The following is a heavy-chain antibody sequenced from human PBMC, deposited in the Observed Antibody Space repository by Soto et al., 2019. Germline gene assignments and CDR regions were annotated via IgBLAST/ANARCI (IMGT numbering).Heavy chain of an antibody. Sequence: TLSLTCTVSGGSVSSSSYYWSWIRQPPGKGLEWIGYIYYSGSSNKSPSLKSRVTISLDTSKNQYSLMLSSVTAADTAVYYCARVYCGGSCYVAYYGMDVWGQGTTVTV. CDR1: GGSVSSSSYY. J-gene: IGHJ6*02. V-gene: IGHV4-61*01. D-gene: IGHD2-15*01. CDR2: IYYSGSS. CDR3: ARVYCGGSCYVAYYGMDV.